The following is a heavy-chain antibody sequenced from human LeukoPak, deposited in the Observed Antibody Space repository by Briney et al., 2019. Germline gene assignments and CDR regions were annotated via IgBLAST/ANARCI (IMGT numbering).Heavy chain of an antibody. D-gene: IGHD2-15*01. Sequence: GGSLRLSRAASGFTFSTYAMSWVRQAAGKGLEWVSAISGSGGSTYYADSVKGRFTISRHNSKNTLYLQMNSLRAEDTAVYYCAKARYCIGVSCFPQLTPDYWGQGTLVTVSS. J-gene: IGHJ4*02. V-gene: IGHV3-23*01. CDR1: GFTFSTYA. CDR3: AKARYCIGVSCFPQLTPDY. CDR2: ISGSGGST.